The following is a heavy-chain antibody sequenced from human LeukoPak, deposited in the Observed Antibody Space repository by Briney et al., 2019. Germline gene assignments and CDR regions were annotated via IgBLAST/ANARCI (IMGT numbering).Heavy chain of an antibody. CDR3: AKLVTGRPSGYMDV. V-gene: IGHV3-23*01. D-gene: IGHD6-6*01. J-gene: IGHJ6*03. CDR2: ISGSGGST. Sequence: GGSLRLSCAASGFSFSLYWMTWVRQAPGKGLEWVSAISGSGGSTSYADSVKGRFTISRDDSKNTLYVQMNSLRAGDTAVYYCAKLVTGRPSGYMDVWGKGTTVTVSS. CDR1: GFSFSLYW.